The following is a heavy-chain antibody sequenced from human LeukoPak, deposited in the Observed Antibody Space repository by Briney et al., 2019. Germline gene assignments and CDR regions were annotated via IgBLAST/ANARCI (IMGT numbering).Heavy chain of an antibody. D-gene: IGHD2-2*01. CDR1: GGSISSNY. CDR2: IYASGST. Sequence: PSETLSLTCTVSGGSISSNYWSWLRQPPGKGLEWCGNIYASGSTIYTPSLTSRVTISVDTAKNRFSLKLSSVTAADTAVYYCARQGYGSSTSCYEAPDWYFDCWGRGTLVTVSS. J-gene: IGHJ2*01. V-gene: IGHV4-4*09. CDR3: ARQGYGSSTSCYEAPDWYFDC.